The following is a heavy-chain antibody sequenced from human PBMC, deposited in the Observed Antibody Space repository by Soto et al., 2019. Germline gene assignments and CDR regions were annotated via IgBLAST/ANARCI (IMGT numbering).Heavy chain of an antibody. CDR2: IIPIFRTP. CDR1: GDTFSSFA. Sequence: QVHLVQSGAEVKKPGSSVKVSCKASGDTFSSFAISWVRQAPGQGLEWMGGIIPIFRTPKYGKKFQGRVTITADDPTSTAYMDLSSLRSEDTAGYYCARDKDREQLGGNYYYALDVWGPGTTVIVSS. D-gene: IGHD1-1*01. CDR3: ARDKDREQLGGNYYYALDV. V-gene: IGHV1-69*12. J-gene: IGHJ6*02.